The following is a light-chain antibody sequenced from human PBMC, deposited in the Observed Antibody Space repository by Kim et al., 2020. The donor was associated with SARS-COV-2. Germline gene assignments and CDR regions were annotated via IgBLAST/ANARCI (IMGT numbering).Light chain of an antibody. CDR3: SSYTSSSTL. CDR1: SSDVGGYNY. Sequence: PGQSITISCTGTSSDVGGYNYVSWYQQHPGKAPKRMIYDVSRRPSGVSNRFSGSKSGNTASLTISGLQAEDEADDYCSSYTSSSTLFGGGTQLTVL. J-gene: IGLJ3*02. CDR2: DVS. V-gene: IGLV2-14*04.